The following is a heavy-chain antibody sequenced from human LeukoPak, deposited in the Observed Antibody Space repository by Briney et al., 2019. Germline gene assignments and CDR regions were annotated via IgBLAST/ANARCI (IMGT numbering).Heavy chain of an antibody. Sequence: GESLKISCKGSGYSFTSYWIGWVRQMPGKGLEWMGIIYPGDSDTRYSPSFQGQVTISADKSISTAYLQWSSLKASDTAMYYCARGIRGIVVVGAHFDYWGQGTLVTVSS. CDR3: ARGIRGIVVVGAHFDY. J-gene: IGHJ4*02. D-gene: IGHD2-15*01. V-gene: IGHV5-51*01. CDR2: IYPGDSDT. CDR1: GYSFTSYW.